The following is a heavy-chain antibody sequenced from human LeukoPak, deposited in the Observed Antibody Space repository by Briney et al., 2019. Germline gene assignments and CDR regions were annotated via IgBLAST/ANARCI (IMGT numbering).Heavy chain of an antibody. CDR3: ARDRTQKITMVRGVIDYYYYYYMDV. CDR2: IYYTGST. J-gene: IGHJ6*03. Sequence: SETLSLTCTVSGASISNYYWTWIRQPPGQELEWIGYIYYTGSTNYNPSLRSRLTVSLDMSKNQFSLKLNSVTAADTAVYYCARDRTQKITMVRGVIDYYYYYYMDVWGKGTTVTISS. D-gene: IGHD3-10*01. CDR1: GASISNYY. V-gene: IGHV4-59*01.